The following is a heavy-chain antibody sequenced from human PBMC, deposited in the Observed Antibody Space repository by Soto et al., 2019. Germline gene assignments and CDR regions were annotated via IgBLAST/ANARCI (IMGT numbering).Heavy chain of an antibody. Sequence: EVLLVQSGGGLVQPGGSLRLSCAASGFPFSTSWMDWVRQAPGRGLEWVANINEDGSQTNYVGSVRGRFAVSRDNAENSVFLQLNSLRVEDTAVYYCSRSLNYWGKGTMVTVSS. J-gene: IGHJ4*02. CDR2: INEDGSQT. V-gene: IGHV3-7*01. CDR3: SRSLNY. CDR1: GFPFSTSW.